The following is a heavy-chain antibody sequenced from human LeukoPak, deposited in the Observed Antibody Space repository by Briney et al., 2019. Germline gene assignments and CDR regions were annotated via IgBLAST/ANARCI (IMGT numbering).Heavy chain of an antibody. CDR3: VKDAGPRPLVLFDT. CDR2: ISGFGDSV. D-gene: IGHD6-6*01. J-gene: IGHJ4*02. V-gene: IGHV3-23*01. Sequence: GGSLRLSCTAAGITFYNYFGMAWVRQAPGQGLEWVSTISGFGDSVYHTDSVKGRFTISRDNSRNTVYLQMSSLRAEDTAVYYCVKDAGPRPLVLFDTWGQGTLVTVSS. CDR1: GITFYNYFG.